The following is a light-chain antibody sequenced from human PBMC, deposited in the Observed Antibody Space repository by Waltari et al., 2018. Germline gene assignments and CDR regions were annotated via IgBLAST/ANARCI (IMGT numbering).Light chain of an antibody. Sequence: DIQLTQSPTSLSAFVGDRVTITCRASPTIARYLMWYQQKPGKAPNLLIYAASTLQSGVPSRFSASGSGTDFTLAISSLQPEDFATYFCQQAYTPPWTFGLGTRVEVK. J-gene: IGKJ1*01. CDR3: QQAYTPPWT. CDR1: PTIARY. V-gene: IGKV1-39*01. CDR2: AAS.